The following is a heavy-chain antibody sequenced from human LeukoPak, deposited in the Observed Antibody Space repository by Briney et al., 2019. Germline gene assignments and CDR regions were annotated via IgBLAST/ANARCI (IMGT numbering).Heavy chain of an antibody. D-gene: IGHD5-12*01. Sequence: PSETLSLTCTVSGGSISNYYWSWIRQPPGKGLEWIAYIYNSGSANYNPSLKSRVTILVDRSKNQFSLRLSSVTAADTAIYYCARILTYSGFVDAFDIWGQGTMVTVSS. CDR1: GGSISNYY. CDR3: ARILTYSGFVDAFDI. J-gene: IGHJ3*02. CDR2: IYNSGSA. V-gene: IGHV4-59*01.